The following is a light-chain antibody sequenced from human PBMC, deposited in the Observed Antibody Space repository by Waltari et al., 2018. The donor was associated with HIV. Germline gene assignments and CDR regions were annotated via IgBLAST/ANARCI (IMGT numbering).Light chain of an antibody. CDR3: SSYTTFNTII. J-gene: IGLJ2*01. Sequence: QSALTQPASVSGSPGQSITISCAGTGAEVGAYNYVAWYQKLPDTVPKLIIYDVASRASGVSDRFSGSKSGNTASLTISGRQAEDAGDYYCSSYTTFNTIIFGGGTKLTVL. V-gene: IGLV2-14*03. CDR1: GAEVGAYNY. CDR2: DVA.